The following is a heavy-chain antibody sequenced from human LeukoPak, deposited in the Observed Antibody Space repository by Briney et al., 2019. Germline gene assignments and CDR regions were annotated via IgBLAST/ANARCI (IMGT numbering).Heavy chain of an antibody. CDR3: AHSYDTGGNYYSRFDY. CDR1: GFLLTTSGVG. V-gene: IGHV2-5*01. J-gene: IGHJ4*02. Sequence: SGPTLVKPTQTLTLTCSFSGFLLTTSGVGVGWIRQPPGKALEWLALFYWNDHKPYSPALRSRLTVTKDTSKNQVVLTMTNMDPVDTATYYCAHSYDTGGNYYSRFDYWGQGTLVTVSS. D-gene: IGHD3-22*01. CDR2: FYWNDHK.